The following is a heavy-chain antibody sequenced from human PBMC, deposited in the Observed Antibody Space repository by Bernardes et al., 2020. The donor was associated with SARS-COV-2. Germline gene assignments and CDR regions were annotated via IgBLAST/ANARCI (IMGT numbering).Heavy chain of an antibody. Sequence: GGSLRLSCAASGFTLSSYWMHWVRQAPGKGLVWVSRISPDGSGTYYADSVKGRFTISRDNAKNTLYLQMNSLRADDMAVYYCARGAAGNYGLFDCWGLGTLVTVSS. CDR2: ISPDGSGT. J-gene: IGHJ4*02. V-gene: IGHV3-74*01. CDR3: ARGAAGNYGLFDC. D-gene: IGHD3-16*01. CDR1: GFTLSSYW.